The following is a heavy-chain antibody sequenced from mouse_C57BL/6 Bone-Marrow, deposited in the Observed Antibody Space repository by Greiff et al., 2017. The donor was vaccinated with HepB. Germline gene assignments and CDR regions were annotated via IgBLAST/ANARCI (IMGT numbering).Heavy chain of an antibody. J-gene: IGHJ2*01. CDR2: IHPNSGST. CDR1: GYTFTSYW. D-gene: IGHD2-5*01. V-gene: IGHV1-64*01. CDR3: ARKGVSNYYFDY. Sequence: VKLQQPGAELVKPGASVKLSCKASGYTFTSYWMHWVKQRPGQGLEWIGMIHPNSGSTNYNEKFKSKATLTVDKSSSTAYMQLSSLTSEDSAVYYCARKGVSNYYFDYWGQGTTLTVSS.